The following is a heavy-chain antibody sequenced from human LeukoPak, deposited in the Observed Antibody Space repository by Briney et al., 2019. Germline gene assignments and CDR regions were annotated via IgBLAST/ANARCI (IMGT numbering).Heavy chain of an antibody. Sequence: ASVKVSCKASGYTFTGYYMHWVRQAPGQGLEWMGRINPNSGGTNYAQKFQGRVTMTRDTSISTAYMELSSLRSEDTAVYYCANVVGATSVPGDAFDIWGQGTMVTVSS. CDR2: INPNSGGT. V-gene: IGHV1-2*06. D-gene: IGHD1-26*01. CDR1: GYTFTGYY. CDR3: ANVVGATSVPGDAFDI. J-gene: IGHJ3*02.